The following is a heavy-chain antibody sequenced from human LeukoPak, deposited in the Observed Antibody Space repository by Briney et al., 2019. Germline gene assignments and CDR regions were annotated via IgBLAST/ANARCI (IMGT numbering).Heavy chain of an antibody. Sequence: ASVKVSYKASGYTFTGYYMHWVRQAPGQGLEWMGWIDPNSGGTNYAQKFQGRVTMTRDTSISTAYMELSRLRSDDTAVYYCARGPLITMVRAYNWFDPWGQGTLVTVSS. CDR3: ARGPLITMVRAYNWFDP. V-gene: IGHV1-2*02. D-gene: IGHD3-10*01. CDR1: GYTFTGYY. CDR2: IDPNSGGT. J-gene: IGHJ5*02.